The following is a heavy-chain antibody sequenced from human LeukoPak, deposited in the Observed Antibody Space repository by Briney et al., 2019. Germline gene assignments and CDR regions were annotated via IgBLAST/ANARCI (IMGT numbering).Heavy chain of an antibody. D-gene: IGHD4-11*01. J-gene: IGHJ5*02. CDR1: GFTFSSYG. CDR2: IWYDGSNK. V-gene: IGHV3-33*03. CDR3: AGNSWFDP. Sequence: GGSLRLSCAASGFTFSSYGMHWVRQAPGKGLEWVAVIWYDGSNKYYADSVKGRFTISRDNAKNSLYLQMNSLRAEDTAVYYCAGNSWFDPWGQGTLVTVSS.